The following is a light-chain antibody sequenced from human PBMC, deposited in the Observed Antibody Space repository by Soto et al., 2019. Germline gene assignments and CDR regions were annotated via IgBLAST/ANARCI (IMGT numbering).Light chain of an antibody. CDR2: GAS. V-gene: IGKV3-20*01. CDR1: QRVSSSY. Sequence: EIVLTQSPGTLSLSPGERATLSCRASQRVSSSYLAWYQQKPGQAPRLLIYGASIRATGIPDRFSGSGSGTGFTLTISRLEPEDCAVYYCQQYGSSPDTFGQATEVEI. CDR3: QQYGSSPDT. J-gene: IGKJ1*01.